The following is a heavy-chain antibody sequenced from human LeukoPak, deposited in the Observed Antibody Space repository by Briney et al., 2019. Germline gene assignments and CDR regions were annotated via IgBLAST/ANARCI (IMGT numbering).Heavy chain of an antibody. J-gene: IGHJ6*02. CDR3: ARGKQYYYDSSGLTDYYGMDV. CDR1: GGSISSGGYS. D-gene: IGHD3-22*01. V-gene: IGHV4-30-2*01. CDR2: IYHSGST. Sequence: SATLSLTCAVSGGSISSGGYSWSWIRQPPGKGLEWIGYIYHSGSTYYNPSLKSRVTISVDRSKNQFSLKLSSVTAADTAVYYCARGKQYYYDSSGLTDYYGMDVWGQGTTVTVSS.